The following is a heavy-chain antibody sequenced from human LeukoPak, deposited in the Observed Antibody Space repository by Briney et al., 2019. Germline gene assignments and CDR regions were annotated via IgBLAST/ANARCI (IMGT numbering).Heavy chain of an antibody. CDR2: IIPIFGTA. J-gene: IGHJ4*02. CDR3: ATTYCSSTSCSLDY. D-gene: IGHD2-2*01. CDR1: GGTFSSYA. V-gene: IGHV1-69*05. Sequence: GASVKVSCKASGGTFSSYAISWVRQAPGQGLEWMGGIIPIFGTANYAQKFQGRVTITTDESTSTAYMELSSLRSGDTAVYYCATTYCSSTSCSLDYWGQGTLVTVSS.